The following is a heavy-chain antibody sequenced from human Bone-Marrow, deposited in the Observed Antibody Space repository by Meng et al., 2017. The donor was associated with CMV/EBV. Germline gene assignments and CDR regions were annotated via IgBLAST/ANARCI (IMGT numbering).Heavy chain of an antibody. J-gene: IGHJ3*02. V-gene: IGHV3-13*01. CDR2: IGTAGDT. Sequence: GGSLRLSCAASGFTFSSYDMHWVRQATGKGLEWVSAIGTAGDTYYPGSVKGRFTISRDNAKNSLHLQMNSLRAEDTALYYCAKDYSAYDIGVDAFDIWGQGTMVTVSS. D-gene: IGHD5-12*01. CDR1: GFTFSSYD. CDR3: AKDYSAYDIGVDAFDI.